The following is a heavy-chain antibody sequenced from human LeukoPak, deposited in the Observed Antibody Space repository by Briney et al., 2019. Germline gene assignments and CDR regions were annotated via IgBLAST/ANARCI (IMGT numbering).Heavy chain of an antibody. D-gene: IGHD2-8*01. Sequence: GGSLRLSCAASGFTFSSYGMHWVRQAPGKGLEWVAVISYDGSNKYYADSVKGRFTISRGNSKNTLYLQMNSLRAEDTAVYYCAKQVGIDIVLMGIDYWGQGTLVTVSS. V-gene: IGHV3-30*18. CDR3: AKQVGIDIVLMGIDY. J-gene: IGHJ4*02. CDR2: ISYDGSNK. CDR1: GFTFSSYG.